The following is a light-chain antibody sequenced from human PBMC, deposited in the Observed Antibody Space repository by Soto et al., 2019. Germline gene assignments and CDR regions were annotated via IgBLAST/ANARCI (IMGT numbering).Light chain of an antibody. V-gene: IGKV3-15*01. J-gene: IGKJ1*01. Sequence: EIVMTQSPATLSVSPGERATLSCRASQSVSSNLTWYQQKPGQAPRLLIYGASTRATGIPARFSGSGSGTEFTLTISSLQSEDFAVYYCQHYNHCPRTVGQGTKVEIK. CDR2: GAS. CDR3: QHYNHCPRT. CDR1: QSVSSN.